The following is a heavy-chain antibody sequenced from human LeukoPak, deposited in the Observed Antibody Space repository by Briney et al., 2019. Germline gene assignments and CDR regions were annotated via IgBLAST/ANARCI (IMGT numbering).Heavy chain of an antibody. J-gene: IGHJ6*03. CDR3: ARDGDTVLTRGYYYYMDV. V-gene: IGHV3-23*01. Sequence: PGGSLRLSCAASGFTFSTYAMTWVRQAPGKGLEWVSAISATGSSTYYADSVKGRFTISRDNAKKSLYLQMNSLRAEDTALYYCARDGDTVLTRGYYYYMDVWGKGTTVTVSS. CDR1: GFTFSTYA. D-gene: IGHD4-23*01. CDR2: ISATGSST.